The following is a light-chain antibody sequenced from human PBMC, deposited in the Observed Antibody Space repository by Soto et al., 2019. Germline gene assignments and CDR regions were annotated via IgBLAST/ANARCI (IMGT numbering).Light chain of an antibody. CDR1: SSDVGAYNF. Sequence: QSALTQPASVSGSRGQSITISCTGTSSDVGAYNFVSWYQQRPGKLPRLMIFDVSRRPSGVSDRFSGSKSGNTASLTISGLQAEDEGDYYCSSYTSSSTHVFGSGTKVTVL. CDR3: SSYTSSSTHV. V-gene: IGLV2-14*03. J-gene: IGLJ1*01. CDR2: DVS.